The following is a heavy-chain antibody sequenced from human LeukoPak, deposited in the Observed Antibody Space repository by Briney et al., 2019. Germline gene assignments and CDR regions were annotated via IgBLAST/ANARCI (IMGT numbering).Heavy chain of an antibody. D-gene: IGHD2-2*01. V-gene: IGHV1-69*01. CDR3: ARSIYCSSTSCSVYFQH. Sequence: ASVKVSCKASGGTFSSNAISWVRQAPGQGLEWMGGIIPIFGTANYAQKFQGRVTITADESTSTAYMELSSLRSEDTAVYYCARSIYCSSTSCSVYFQHWGQGTLVTVSS. CDR2: IIPIFGTA. J-gene: IGHJ1*01. CDR1: GGTFSSNA.